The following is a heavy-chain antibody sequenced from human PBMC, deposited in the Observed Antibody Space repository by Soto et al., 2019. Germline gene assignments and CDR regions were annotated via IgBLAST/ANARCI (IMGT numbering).Heavy chain of an antibody. J-gene: IGHJ4*02. V-gene: IGHV1-2*02. CDR1: GSTFTAYY. D-gene: IGHD6-19*01. CDR3: AGDDGTLAGSYFDF. CDR2: INSNSGDT. Sequence: QVQLVQSGAEVEKPGASVKVSCKTSGSTFTAYYIHWVRRALGQGLEWMGWINSNSGDTRSAQRFQERVTMTRDTTITTAYLELTRLTSDDPAVYYCAGDDGTLAGSYFDFWGQGTLITVSA.